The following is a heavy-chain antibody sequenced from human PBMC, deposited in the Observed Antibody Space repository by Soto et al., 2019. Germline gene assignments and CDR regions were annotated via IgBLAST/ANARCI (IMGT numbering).Heavy chain of an antibody. J-gene: IGHJ6*02. CDR2: IYYSGST. V-gene: IGHV4-31*03. Sequence: SETLSLTCTVSGGSISRGGYYWSWIRQHPGKGLEWIGYIYYSGSTYYNPSLKSRVTISVDTSKNQFSLKLSSVTAADTAVYYCASSWAYGDYRYYGMDVWGQGTTVTVS. D-gene: IGHD4-17*01. CDR3: ASSWAYGDYRYYGMDV. CDR1: GGSISRGGYY.